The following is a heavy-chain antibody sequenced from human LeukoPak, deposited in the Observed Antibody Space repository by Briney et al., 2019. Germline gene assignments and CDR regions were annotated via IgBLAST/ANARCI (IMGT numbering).Heavy chain of an antibody. CDR1: GFTFGDQA. D-gene: IGHD5-18*01. CDR2: IRSSPYGATT. CDR3: AKGYSYSDY. J-gene: IGHJ4*02. Sequence: GRSLRLSCSASGFTFGDQAMTWFRQAPGKGLEWIGFIRSSPYGATTESAASVKGRFTISRDDSKSIAYLQMNTLKTEDAAVYYCAKGYSYSDYWGQGTLVTVSS. V-gene: IGHV3-49*03.